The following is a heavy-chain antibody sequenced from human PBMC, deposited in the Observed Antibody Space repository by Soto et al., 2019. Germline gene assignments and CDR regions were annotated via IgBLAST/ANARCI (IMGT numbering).Heavy chain of an antibody. CDR3: AIWSNWNLLYYRCNSLQPLVGYYYGMKV. CDR2: IIPLHNTS. Sequence: ASVKISCKVSGGAFTNYSLNWVRHAPGQGLEWLGGIIPLHNTSNYSLKLLGRGSVTADISSNTVYMHLSGLTSDDTATYYCAIWSNWNLLYYRCNSLQPLVGYYYGMKVCAEGLTVTVS. D-gene: IGHD1-20*01. V-gene: IGHV1-69*08. J-gene: IGHJ6*02. CDR1: GGAFTNYS.